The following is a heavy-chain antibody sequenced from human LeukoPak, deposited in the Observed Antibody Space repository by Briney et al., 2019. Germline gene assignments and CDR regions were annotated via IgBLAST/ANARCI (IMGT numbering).Heavy chain of an antibody. CDR3: ARAGYSGYPPQDDAFDV. J-gene: IGHJ3*01. Sequence: ASVKVSCKASGYTFSGYYIHWVRQAPGQGLEWMGWINPNSGGTNYAQKFQGRVTMTRDTSISTAYMELSRLRSDDTAVYYCARAGYSGYPPQDDAFDVWGQGTMVTVSS. CDR1: GYTFSGYY. V-gene: IGHV1-2*02. D-gene: IGHD5-12*01. CDR2: INPNSGGT.